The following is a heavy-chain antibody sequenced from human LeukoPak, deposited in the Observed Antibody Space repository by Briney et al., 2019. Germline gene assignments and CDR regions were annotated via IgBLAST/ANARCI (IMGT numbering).Heavy chain of an antibody. J-gene: IGHJ5*02. Sequence: GGSLRLSCAASGLTFNNYWMNWVRQAPGKGLEWVSYISSSSSTIYYADSVKGRFTISRDNAKNSLYLQMNSLRAEDTAVYYCARKAVAGWANWFDPWGQGTLVTVSS. CDR3: ARKAVAGWANWFDP. CDR2: ISSSSSTI. CDR1: GLTFNNYW. V-gene: IGHV3-48*01. D-gene: IGHD6-19*01.